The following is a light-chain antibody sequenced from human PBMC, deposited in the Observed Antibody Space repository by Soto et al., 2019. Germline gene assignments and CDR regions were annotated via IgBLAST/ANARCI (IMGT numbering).Light chain of an antibody. CDR1: QSVSSY. V-gene: IGKV3-11*01. Sequence: EIVLTQSPATLSLSPGERATLSCRASQSVSSYLSWYQQKPVQAPRLLIYDASNRATGIPARFSGSGSGTDFTLTISSLEPEDFAVYYCQQRSNWNALNFGGGTKVEIK. CDR2: DAS. CDR3: QQRSNWNALN. J-gene: IGKJ4*01.